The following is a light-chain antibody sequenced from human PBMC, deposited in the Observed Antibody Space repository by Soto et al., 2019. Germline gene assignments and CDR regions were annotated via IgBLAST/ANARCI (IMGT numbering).Light chain of an antibody. J-gene: IGLJ2*01. Sequence: QSVLTQPPSASGSPGQSVTLSCTGTSSDVGGYNYVSWYQQHPGKAPKLMIYEVSKRPSGVPDRFSGSKSGNTASLTVSGLQAEDEADYYCSSYAGSNTHVVFGGGTKLTVL. V-gene: IGLV2-8*01. CDR1: SSDVGGYNY. CDR3: SSYAGSNTHVV. CDR2: EVS.